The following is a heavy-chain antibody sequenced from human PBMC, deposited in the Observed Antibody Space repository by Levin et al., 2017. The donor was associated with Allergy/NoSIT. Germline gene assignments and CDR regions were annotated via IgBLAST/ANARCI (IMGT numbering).Heavy chain of an antibody. D-gene: IGHD7-27*01. CDR1: GFTFDDYA. J-gene: IGHJ2*01. Sequence: GGSLRLSCAASGFTFDDYAMHWVRQAPGKGLEWVSGISWNSGSIGYADSVKGRFTISRDNAKNSLYLQMNSLRAEDTALYYSAKDRVTGDSGDYWYFDLWGRGTLVTVSS. CDR2: ISWNSGSI. V-gene: IGHV3-9*01. CDR3: AKDRVTGDSGDYWYFDL.